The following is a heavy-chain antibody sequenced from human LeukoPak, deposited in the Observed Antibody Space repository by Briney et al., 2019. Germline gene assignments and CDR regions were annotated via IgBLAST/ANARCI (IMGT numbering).Heavy chain of an antibody. CDR1: GGTFSSYA. CDR3: ARDSTRFYDSSGYYYVNWFDP. CDR2: IIPIFGTA. J-gene: IGHJ5*02. V-gene: IGHV1-69*01. Sequence: SVKVSCKASGGTFSSYAISWVRQAPGQGLEWMGGIIPIFGTANYAQKFQGRVTITADESTSTAYMELSSLRSEDTAVYYCARDSTRFYDSSGYYYVNWFDPWGQGTLVTVSS. D-gene: IGHD3-22*01.